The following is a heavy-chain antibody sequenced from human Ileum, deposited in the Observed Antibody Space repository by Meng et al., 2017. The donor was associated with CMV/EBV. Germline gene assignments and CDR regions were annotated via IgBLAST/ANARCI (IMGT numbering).Heavy chain of an antibody. CDR1: GFTFSSYG. CDR3: AKVYKREYDFWSGYQDY. D-gene: IGHD3-3*01. Sequence: GESLKISCAASGFTFSSYGMHWVRQAPGKGLEWVAFIRYDGSSKYYADSVKGRFTISRDNSKNTLYLQMNSLRAEDTAVYYCAKVYKREYDFWSGYQDYWGQGTLVTVSS. CDR2: IRYDGSSK. J-gene: IGHJ4*02. V-gene: IGHV3-30*02.